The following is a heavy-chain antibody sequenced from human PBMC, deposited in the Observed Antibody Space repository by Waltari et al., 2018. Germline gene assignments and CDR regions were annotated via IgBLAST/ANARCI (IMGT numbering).Heavy chain of an antibody. D-gene: IGHD6-13*01. J-gene: IGHJ4*02. CDR3: ARIFSSTWLIDY. V-gene: IGHV3-30-3*01. CDR1: GFTFSNSP. CDR2: ISSDGINK. Sequence: QVQLVESGGGVVQPGRSLRLPCAASGFTFSNSPMHWVPPAPGQAPGKGLEWVAIISSDGINKYYGDSVKGRFTISRDNSKNTLYLQMNSLGAEDTAVYYCARIFSSTWLIDYWGQGTLVTVSS.